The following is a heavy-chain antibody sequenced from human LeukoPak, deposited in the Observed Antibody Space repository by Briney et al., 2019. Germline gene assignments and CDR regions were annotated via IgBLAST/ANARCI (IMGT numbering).Heavy chain of an antibody. Sequence: VASVNVSCKASGGTFSSYAISWVRQAPGQGLKWMGRIIPILGIANYAQKFQGRVTITADKSTSTAYMELSSLRSEDTAVYYCARDGVAARLGNYYYGMDVWGQGTTVTVSS. D-gene: IGHD6-6*01. CDR2: IIPILGIA. V-gene: IGHV1-69*04. CDR3: ARDGVAARLGNYYYGMDV. CDR1: GGTFSSYA. J-gene: IGHJ6*02.